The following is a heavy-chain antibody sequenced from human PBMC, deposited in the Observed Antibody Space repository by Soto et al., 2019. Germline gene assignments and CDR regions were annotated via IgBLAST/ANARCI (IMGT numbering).Heavy chain of an antibody. CDR3: ARLDYYDSSGYYNWFDP. D-gene: IGHD3-22*01. CDR2: IDPSDSYT. V-gene: IGHV5-10-1*01. CDR1: GYSFTSYW. Sequence: PGESLKISCKGSGYSFTSYWISWVRQMPGKGLEWMGRIDPSDSYTNYSPSFQGHVTISADKSISTAYLQWSSLKASDTAMCYCARLDYYDSSGYYNWFDPWGQGTLVTVSS. J-gene: IGHJ5*02.